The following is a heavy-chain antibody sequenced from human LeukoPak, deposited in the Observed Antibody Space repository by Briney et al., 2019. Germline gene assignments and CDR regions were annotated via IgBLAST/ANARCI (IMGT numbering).Heavy chain of an antibody. Sequence: SETLSLTCTVSGGSISSYYWSWIRQPPGKGLEWIGYIHYSGSTNYNPSLESRVTISVDTSKNQFSLKLSSVTAADTAVYYCARGMATIGVWGQGTLVTVSS. CDR1: GGSISSYY. V-gene: IGHV4-59*01. J-gene: IGHJ4*02. CDR2: IHYSGST. D-gene: IGHD5-24*01. CDR3: ARGMATIGV.